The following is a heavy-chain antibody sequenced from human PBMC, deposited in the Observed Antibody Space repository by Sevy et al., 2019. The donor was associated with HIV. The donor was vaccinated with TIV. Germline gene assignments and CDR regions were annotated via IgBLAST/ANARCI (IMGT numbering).Heavy chain of an antibody. V-gene: IGHV3-48*01. D-gene: IGHD5-12*01. J-gene: IGHJ6*02. CDR1: GFTFSSYS. CDR3: AREGGYTDQGMDV. CDR2: IDSRSSNI. Sequence: GGSLRLSCAASGFTFSSYSMNWVRQAPGKGLEWLSYIDSRSSNIYYADSVKGRFTVSRDNAKNSLYVQMNSLRGEDTAVYYCAREGGYTDQGMDVWVQGTTVTVSS.